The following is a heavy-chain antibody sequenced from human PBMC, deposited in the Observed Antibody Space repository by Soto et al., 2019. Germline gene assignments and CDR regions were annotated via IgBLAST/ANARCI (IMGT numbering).Heavy chain of an antibody. CDR1: GLTFNNAW. CDR2: IKSKTEGETT. Sequence: EVQLVESGGGLVKPGGSLRLSCVASGLTFNNAWMSWVRQTPGKGLEWIGRIKSKTEGETTDYAAPVQGRFTISRDDSVRTLFLQMDNLRTEDTALYYCTADGSLTGTTAHDFWGQGTMVTVSS. V-gene: IGHV3-15*01. CDR3: TADGSLTGTTAHDF. J-gene: IGHJ3*01. D-gene: IGHD1-7*01.